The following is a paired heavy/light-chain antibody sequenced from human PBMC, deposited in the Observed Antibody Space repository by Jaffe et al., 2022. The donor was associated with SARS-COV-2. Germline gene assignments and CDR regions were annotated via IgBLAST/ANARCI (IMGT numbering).Heavy chain of an antibody. CDR3: AKGPQQQERYYYGMDV. Sequence: VQLLESGGGLAQPGGSLRLSCAASGLTFSSYAMSWVRQVPGEGLEWVSSISASGGGTHYADSVKGRFTISRDNFKNILYLQMNSLRVDDTAVYYCAKGPQQQERYYYGMDVWGQGTTVNVSS. CDR2: ISASGGGT. D-gene: IGHD6-13*01. J-gene: IGHJ6*02. CDR1: GLTFSSYA. V-gene: IGHV3-23*01.
Light chain of an antibody. CDR2: LGS. V-gene: IGKV2-28*01. J-gene: IGKJ2*01. CDR3: MQALQTPYT. Sequence: DIVMTQSPLSLPVTPGEPASISCRSSQSLLHFNGYNYLDWYLQKPGQSPQLLIYLGSNRASGVPDRFSGSGSGTDFTLKISRVEAEDVGVYYCMQALQTPYTFGRGTKLEIK. CDR1: QSLLHFNGYNY.